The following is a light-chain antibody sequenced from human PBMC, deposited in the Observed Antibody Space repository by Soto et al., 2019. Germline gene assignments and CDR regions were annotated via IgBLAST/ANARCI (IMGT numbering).Light chain of an antibody. V-gene: IGLV1-40*01. CDR2: ANN. CDR3: QSYDISLSGVI. CDR1: RSNIGANFD. Sequence: QSVLTQPPSVSGAPGKRVTISCTGSRSNIGANFDVQWFQQVPGTAPKLLVSANNNRPSGVPDRFSGSKSGTSAFLAITGLQAEDEANYYCQSYDISLSGVIFGGGTKVTVL. J-gene: IGLJ2*01.